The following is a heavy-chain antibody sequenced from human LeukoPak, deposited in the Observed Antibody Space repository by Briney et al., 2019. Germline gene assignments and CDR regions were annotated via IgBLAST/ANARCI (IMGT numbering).Heavy chain of an antibody. Sequence: ASVKVSCKASGYTFTGYYMHWVRQAPGQGLEWTGWINPNSGGTNYAQKFQGRVTMTRDTSISTAYMELSRLRSDDTAVYYCARAPYYDFWGDYWGQGTLVTVSS. CDR3: ARAPYYDFWGDY. J-gene: IGHJ4*02. V-gene: IGHV1-2*02. CDR1: GYTFTGYY. CDR2: INPNSGGT. D-gene: IGHD3-3*01.